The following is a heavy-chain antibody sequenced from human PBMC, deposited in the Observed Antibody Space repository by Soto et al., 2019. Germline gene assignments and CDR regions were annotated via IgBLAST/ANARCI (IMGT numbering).Heavy chain of an antibody. Sequence: QVQLVQSGAEVKKPGSSVKVSCKASGGTFSNYTISWVRQAPGQGLEWMGRIIPIFNIANYAQKFRGRVTITADKSTRTVYMELSNPRSEDTAVYYCARVSEMGTVTEGYYYYMDVWGKGTTVTVSS. CDR1: GGTFSNYT. CDR2: IIPIFNIA. D-gene: IGHD4-17*01. V-gene: IGHV1-69*02. CDR3: ARVSEMGTVTEGYYYYMDV. J-gene: IGHJ6*03.